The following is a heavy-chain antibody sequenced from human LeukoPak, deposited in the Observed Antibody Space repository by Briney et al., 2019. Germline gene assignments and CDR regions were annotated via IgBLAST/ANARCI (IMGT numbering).Heavy chain of an antibody. J-gene: IGHJ5*02. V-gene: IGHV1-69*13. Sequence: ASVKVSCKASGGTFSSYAISWVRQAPGQGLEWMGGIIPIFGTANYAQKFQGRVTITADESTSTAYMELRSLRSDDTAVYYCARTTAAAEFDPWGQGTLVTVSS. CDR2: IIPIFGTA. D-gene: IGHD6-13*01. CDR1: GGTFSSYA. CDR3: ARTTAAAEFDP.